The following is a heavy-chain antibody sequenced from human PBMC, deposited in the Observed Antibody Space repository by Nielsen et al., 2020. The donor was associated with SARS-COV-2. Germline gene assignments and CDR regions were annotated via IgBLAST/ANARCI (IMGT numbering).Heavy chain of an antibody. J-gene: IGHJ5*02. D-gene: IGHD2-2*01. Sequence: GGSLRLSCAASGFNVNANYMTWVRQAPGKGLEWVSVMDSGGRTDYADSVKGRFTISRDNSKNTLYLQMTSLRAEDTAFYYCAREQYFQHISEGFDPWGQGTLVTVSP. V-gene: IGHV3-66*01. CDR1: GFNVNANY. CDR3: AREQYFQHISEGFDP. CDR2: MDSGGRT.